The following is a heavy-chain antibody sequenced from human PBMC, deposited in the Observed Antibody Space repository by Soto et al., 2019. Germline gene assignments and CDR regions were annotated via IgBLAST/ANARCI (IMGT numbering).Heavy chain of an antibody. CDR3: ARGYCSSTSCQYYFDF. V-gene: IGHV1-3*01. Sequence: ASVKVSCKXSGYTFTGYAIHWVRQAPGQRLEWMGWINGGNGDTKYSQKFQGRVTITRDTSASTAYMELTSLGSEDTAVYHCARGYCSSTSCQYYFDFWGQGTPVTVSS. J-gene: IGHJ4*02. CDR1: GYTFTGYA. D-gene: IGHD2-2*01. CDR2: INGGNGDT.